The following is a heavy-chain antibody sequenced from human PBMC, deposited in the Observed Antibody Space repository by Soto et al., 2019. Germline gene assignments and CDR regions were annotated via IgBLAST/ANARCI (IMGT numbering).Heavy chain of an antibody. CDR3: VRDSGWYVLAS. D-gene: IGHD6-19*01. CDR1: GFTFSNYW. CDR2: IKQDGSEK. V-gene: IGHV3-7*01. Sequence: GGSLRLSCAASGFTFSNYWMSWVRQAPGKGLEWVANIKQDGSEKYHVDSVKGRFTIARDNAKNSLYLQMSSLRAEDTAVYYCVRDSGWYVLASWGQGTLVT. J-gene: IGHJ4*02.